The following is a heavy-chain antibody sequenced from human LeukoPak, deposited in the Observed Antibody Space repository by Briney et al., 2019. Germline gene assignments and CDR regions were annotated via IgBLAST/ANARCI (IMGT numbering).Heavy chain of an antibody. CDR1: GYTFTSYD. J-gene: IGHJ4*02. Sequence: AASVKVSCKASGYTFTSYDINWVRQATGQGLEWMGWMNPNSGNTGYAQKFQGRVTMTRDTSTSTVYMELYSLRSEDTAVYYCARTSGYYDNSGYYTHWGQGTLVTVSS. D-gene: IGHD3-22*01. CDR2: MNPNSGNT. V-gene: IGHV1-8*01. CDR3: ARTSGYYDNSGYYTH.